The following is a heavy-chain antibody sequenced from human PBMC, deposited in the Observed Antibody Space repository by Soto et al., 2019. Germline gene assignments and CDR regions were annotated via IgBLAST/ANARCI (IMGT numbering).Heavy chain of an antibody. V-gene: IGHV3-23*01. D-gene: IGHD3-3*01. Sequence: GGSLRLCCAACGLTFSSYAMSWVRQAPGKGLEWVSAISGSGGSTYYADSVKGRFTISRDNSKNTLYLQMNSLRAEDTAVYYCAKESWYDFPRAYYYYGMDVWDQGTTVTVSS. CDR3: AKESWYDFPRAYYYYGMDV. CDR1: GLTFSSYA. J-gene: IGHJ6*02. CDR2: ISGSGGST.